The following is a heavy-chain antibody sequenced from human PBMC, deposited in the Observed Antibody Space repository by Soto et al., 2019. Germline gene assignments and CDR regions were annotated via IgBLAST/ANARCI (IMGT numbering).Heavy chain of an antibody. V-gene: IGHV1-18*04. CDR2: ISGYNGDT. CDR3: ARDKPQQIVGYNYYYGMDV. CDR1: GYTFTSFG. Sequence: QLHLVQSGAEVKKPGASVKVSCTASGYTFTSFGVSWVRQVPGQGLEWMGWISGYNGDTDYAQKFQGRVTMTTDRYTSTACMEVRSLRSDDTAVYYCARDKPQQIVGYNYYYGMDVWGQGTTVTVSS. D-gene: IGHD6-6*01. J-gene: IGHJ6*02.